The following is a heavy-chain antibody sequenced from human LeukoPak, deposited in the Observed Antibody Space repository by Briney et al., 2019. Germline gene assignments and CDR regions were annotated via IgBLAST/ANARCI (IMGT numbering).Heavy chain of an antibody. V-gene: IGHV4-39*01. CDR3: ARQGGSGTFYVDY. CDR1: GGSISSSSHY. D-gene: IGHD3-10*01. J-gene: IGHJ4*02. Sequence: PSETLSLTCSVSGGSISSSSHYWGWIRQPPGKGLEWIGTIYYKGSTYYNPSLKSRVTISVDTSKNQFSLKLTSVTAADTAVYYCARQGGSGTFYVDYWGQGTLVSVSS. CDR2: IYYKGST.